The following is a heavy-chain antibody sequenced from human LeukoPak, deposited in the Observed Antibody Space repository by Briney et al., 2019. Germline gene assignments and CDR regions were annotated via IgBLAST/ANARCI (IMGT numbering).Heavy chain of an antibody. V-gene: IGHV3-72*01. D-gene: IGHD4-11*01. CDR3: ARGPTVTTPTSYYYYYMDV. J-gene: IGHJ6*03. CDR2: TTDKRRASRT. CDR1: GVTLTDDH. Sequence: GGSLRLSCAASGVTLTDDHIDCVRQAPGNGLEWIARTTDKRRASRTEYAASVEGRFTISRDDLKNSVSLQMSSLKTEDSAVYYCARGPTVTTPTSYYYYYMDVWGKGTTVTVSS.